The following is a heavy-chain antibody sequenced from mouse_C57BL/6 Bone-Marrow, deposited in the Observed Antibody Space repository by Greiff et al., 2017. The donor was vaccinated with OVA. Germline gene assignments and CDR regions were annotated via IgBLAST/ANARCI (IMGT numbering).Heavy chain of an antibody. V-gene: IGHV1-26*01. CDR3: ARSSYYSNMGGYYAMDY. CDR1: GYTFTDYY. Sequence: VQLQQSGPELVKPGASVKISCKASGYTFTDYYMNWVKQSHGKSLEWIGDINPNNGGTSYNQKFKGKATLTVDKSSSTAYMELRSLTSEDSAVYYCARSSYYSNMGGYYAMDYWGQGTSVTVSS. J-gene: IGHJ4*01. CDR2: INPNNGGT. D-gene: IGHD2-5*01.